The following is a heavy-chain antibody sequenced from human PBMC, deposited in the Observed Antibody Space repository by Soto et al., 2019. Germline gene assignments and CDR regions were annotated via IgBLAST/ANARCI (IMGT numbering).Heavy chain of an antibody. CDR2: INSDGSDT. CDR1: GFTFSSNW. Sequence: EVQLVESGGGLVQPGGSLRLSCAASGFTFSSNWMNWVRQGPGKGLVWVSRINSDGSDTSYADSVKGRFTISRDNAKNTLYLQMNSLRAEDTAVYYGVRLVSTKWAFDYWGHGTVVTVSS. J-gene: IGHJ4*01. V-gene: IGHV3-74*01. CDR3: VRLVSTKWAFDY. D-gene: IGHD1-26*01.